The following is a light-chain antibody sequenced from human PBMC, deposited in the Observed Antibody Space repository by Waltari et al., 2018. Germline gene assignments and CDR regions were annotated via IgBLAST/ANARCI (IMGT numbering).Light chain of an antibody. Sequence: SYVLTQPPSVSVAPGKTATIPCGGGNIGGKSDHWYQQKPGQAPVLVVYNDNDRPSGIPERFSGSNSGNTATLTISRVEVGDEADYYCQLWDIGSDHKVFGSGTKVIVL. CDR3: QLWDIGSDHKV. V-gene: IGLV3-21*03. CDR2: NDN. J-gene: IGLJ1*01. CDR1: NIGGKS.